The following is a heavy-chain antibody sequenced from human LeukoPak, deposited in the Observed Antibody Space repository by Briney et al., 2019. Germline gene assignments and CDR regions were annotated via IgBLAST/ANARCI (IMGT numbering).Heavy chain of an antibody. CDR2: IYSGGST. Sequence: GGSLRLSCAASGFTVSSNYMSWVRQAPGKGLEWVSAIYSGGSTYYADSVKGRFTISRDNSKNTLYLQMNSLRAEDTAVYYCARASVEMATISCYFDLWGRGTLVTVSS. J-gene: IGHJ2*01. CDR1: GFTVSSNY. V-gene: IGHV3-66*02. D-gene: IGHD5-24*01. CDR3: ARASVEMATISCYFDL.